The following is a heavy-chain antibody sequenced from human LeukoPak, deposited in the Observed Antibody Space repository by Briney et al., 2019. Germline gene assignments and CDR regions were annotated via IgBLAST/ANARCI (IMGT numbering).Heavy chain of an antibody. CDR2: IDWDDDK. CDR3: ARSATYYYDSSGQLNFDY. D-gene: IGHD3-22*01. V-gene: IGHV2-70*01. Sequence: SGPALVKPTPTLTLTCTFSGFSLSTSGMCVSWIRQPPGKALEWLALIDWDDDKYYSTSLKTRLTISKDTSKNQVVLTMTNMDPVDTATYYCARSATYYYDSSGQLNFDYWGQGTLVTVSS. CDR1: GFSLSTSGMC. J-gene: IGHJ4*02.